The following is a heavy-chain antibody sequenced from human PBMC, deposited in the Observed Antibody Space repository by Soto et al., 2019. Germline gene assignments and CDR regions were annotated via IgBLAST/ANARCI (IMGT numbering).Heavy chain of an antibody. V-gene: IGHV1-69*12. CDR3: ASIYGDYLGYDYYGMDV. J-gene: IGHJ6*02. CDR1: GGTFSSYA. Sequence: QVQLVQSGAEVKKPGSSVKVSCKASGGTFSSYAISWVRQAPGQGLEWMGGIIPIFGTANYAQKFQGRVTITADESTSTAYMELSSLRSEDTAVYYCASIYGDYLGYDYYGMDVWGQGTTVTVSS. D-gene: IGHD4-17*01. CDR2: IIPIFGTA.